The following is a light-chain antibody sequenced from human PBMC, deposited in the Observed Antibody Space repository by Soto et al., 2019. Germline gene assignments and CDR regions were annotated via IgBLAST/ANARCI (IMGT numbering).Light chain of an antibody. Sequence: DIVMTQSPLSLPVTPGEPASISCRSSQSLLHSNGYNYLDWYLQKPGQSPQLLIYLGSNRASGVPDRFSGSGSGTDFTLKISRVEAEDVGVYYCMQPLQSWTFGQGTKGISN. CDR3: MQPLQSWT. CDR2: LGS. J-gene: IGKJ1*01. CDR1: QSLLHSNGYNY. V-gene: IGKV2-28*01.